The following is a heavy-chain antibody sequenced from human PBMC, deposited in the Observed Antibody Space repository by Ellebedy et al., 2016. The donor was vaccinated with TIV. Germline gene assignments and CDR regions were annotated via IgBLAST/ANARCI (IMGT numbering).Heavy chain of an antibody. CDR3: ARDPVGVGPAFDV. CDR2: ITESGGNT. Sequence: GESLKISCAASGLTFSSHAMSWVRQAPGKGLEWVSSITESGGNTYYADSVKGRFTISRDNSKDTLFLQLNSLRAEDTASYFCARDPVGVGPAFDVWGQGTMVTVSS. J-gene: IGHJ3*01. CDR1: GLTFSSHA. D-gene: IGHD4-23*01. V-gene: IGHV3-23*01.